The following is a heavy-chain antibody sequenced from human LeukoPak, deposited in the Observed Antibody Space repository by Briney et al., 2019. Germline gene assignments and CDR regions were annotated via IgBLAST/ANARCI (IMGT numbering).Heavy chain of an antibody. CDR3: AREIDTGYFDY. D-gene: IGHD3-9*01. J-gene: IGHJ4*02. V-gene: IGHV1-69*04. Sequence: ASVKVSCKASRGTFSSYTISWVRQAPGQGLEWMGRIIPILGIANYAQKFQGRVTITADKSTSTAYMELSSLRSEDTAVYYCAREIDTGYFDYWGQGTLVTVSS. CDR2: IIPILGIA. CDR1: RGTFSSYT.